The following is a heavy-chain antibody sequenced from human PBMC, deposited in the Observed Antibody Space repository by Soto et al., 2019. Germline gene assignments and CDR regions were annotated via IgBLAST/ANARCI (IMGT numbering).Heavy chain of an antibody. CDR1: GFTFSSYS. J-gene: IGHJ4*02. Sequence: GGSLRLSCAASGFTFSSYSMNWVRQAPGKGLEWVSSISSSSSYIYYADSVKGRFTISRDNAKNSLYLQMNSLRAEDTSVYYCARDQGRIMITFGGVIGYWGQGTLVTVSS. D-gene: IGHD3-16*02. CDR3: ARDQGRIMITFGGVIGY. CDR2: ISSSSSYI. V-gene: IGHV3-21*01.